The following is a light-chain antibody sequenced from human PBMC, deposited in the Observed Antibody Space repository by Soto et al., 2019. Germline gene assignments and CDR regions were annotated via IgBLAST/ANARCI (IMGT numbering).Light chain of an antibody. CDR3: QNYDTSPT. Sequence: EIVLTQSPGTLSLSAGETATLSCRASQSIASNYLAWYQQKPGQTPTVLIYGASSRATGISDRFSGSGSGTDFTLTISRLEPEDFAVYYCQNYDTSPTFGQGTRWIS. V-gene: IGKV3-20*01. J-gene: IGKJ1*01. CDR1: QSIASNY. CDR2: GAS.